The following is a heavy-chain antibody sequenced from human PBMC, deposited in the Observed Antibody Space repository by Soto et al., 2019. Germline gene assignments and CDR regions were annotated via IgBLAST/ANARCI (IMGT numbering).Heavy chain of an antibody. Sequence: PSETLSLTCTVSGGSISSSSYYWGWIRQPPGKGLEWIGSIYYSGSTYYNPSLKSRVTISVNTSKSQFSLKLSSVTAADTAVYYCARHGDSSGWYELGAFDIWGQGTMVTVSS. D-gene: IGHD6-19*01. V-gene: IGHV4-39*01. CDR3: ARHGDSSGWYELGAFDI. J-gene: IGHJ3*02. CDR2: IYYSGST. CDR1: GGSISSSSYY.